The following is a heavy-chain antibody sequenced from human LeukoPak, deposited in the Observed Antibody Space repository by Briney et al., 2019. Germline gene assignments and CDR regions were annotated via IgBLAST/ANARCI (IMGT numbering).Heavy chain of an antibody. Sequence: PGGSLRLSCAASGFTFSSYGMHWVRQAPGKGLGWVAVIWYDGSNKYYADSVKGRFTISRDNSKNTLYLQMNSLRAEDTAVYYCAKVGGYSYGAFDYWGQGTLVTVSS. J-gene: IGHJ4*02. CDR1: GFTFSSYG. V-gene: IGHV3-33*06. CDR2: IWYDGSNK. D-gene: IGHD5-18*01. CDR3: AKVGGYSYGAFDY.